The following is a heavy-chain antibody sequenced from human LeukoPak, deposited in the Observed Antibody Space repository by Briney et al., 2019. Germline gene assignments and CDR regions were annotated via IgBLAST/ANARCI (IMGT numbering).Heavy chain of an antibody. V-gene: IGHV3-7*01. CDR2: IKEDGSEK. CDR1: GLTFSKSW. Sequence: GGSLRLSCAASGLTFSKSWMSWVRQAPGQGLWWVAAIKEDGSEKDYVDSVKGRFTISRDNAKNSLYLQMNSLRAEDTAVYYCATYTNWVAGDVWGQGTSVSVSS. J-gene: IGHJ6*02. CDR3: ATYTNWVAGDV. D-gene: IGHD1-1*01.